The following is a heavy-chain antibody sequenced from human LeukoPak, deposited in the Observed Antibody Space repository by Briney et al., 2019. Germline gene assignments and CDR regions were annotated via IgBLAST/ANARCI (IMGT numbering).Heavy chain of an antibody. D-gene: IGHD3-10*01. CDR2: ISSSSSYI. J-gene: IGHJ3*02. CDR1: GFTFSTYG. V-gene: IGHV3-21*01. CDR3: ASHSLWFGEFDAFDI. Sequence: GGSLRLSCAASGFTFSTYGMTWVRQAPGKGLEWVSSISSSSSYIYYADSVKGRFTISRDNAKNSLYLQMNSLRAEDTAVYYCASHSLWFGEFDAFDIWGQGTMVTVSS.